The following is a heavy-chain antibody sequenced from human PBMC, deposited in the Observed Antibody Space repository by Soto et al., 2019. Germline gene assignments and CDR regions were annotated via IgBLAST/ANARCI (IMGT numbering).Heavy chain of an antibody. CDR1: GGTFSSYA. J-gene: IGHJ5*02. CDR2: IIPIFGTA. V-gene: IGHV1-69*06. D-gene: IGHD1-7*01. Sequence: ASVKVSCKASGGTFSSYAISWVRQAPGQGLEWMGGIIPIFGTANYAQKFQGRVTITADKSTSTAYMELSSLRSEDTAVYYCARAIFGITGTTPFDPWGQGTLVTVSS. CDR3: ARAIFGITGTTPFDP.